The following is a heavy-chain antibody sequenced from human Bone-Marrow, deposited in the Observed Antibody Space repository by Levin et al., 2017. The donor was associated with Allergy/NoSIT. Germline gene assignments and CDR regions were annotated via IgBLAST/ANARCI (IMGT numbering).Heavy chain of an antibody. D-gene: IGHD6-13*01. Sequence: AASVKVSCKASGGTFSSYVINWVRQAPGQGLEWMGGIIPIFGTANYAQKFQGRVTITADESTSTAYMELSSLRSEDTALCYCNHSRDYTSYNYYGEDVWGQGTTVTVSS. V-gene: IGHV1-69*13. CDR1: GGTFSSYV. CDR2: IIPIFGTA. CDR3: NHSRDYTSYNYYGEDV. J-gene: IGHJ6*02.